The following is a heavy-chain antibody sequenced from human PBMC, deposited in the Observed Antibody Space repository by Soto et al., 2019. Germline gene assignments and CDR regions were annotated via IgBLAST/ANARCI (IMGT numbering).Heavy chain of an antibody. J-gene: IGHJ4*02. D-gene: IGHD3-16*01. CDR1: GGSISSGDYY. CDR2: IYYSGST. V-gene: IGHV4-30-4*01. CDR3: ALEPGGSGPGFDY. Sequence: PSETLSLTCTVSGGSISSGDYYWSWIRQPPGKGLEWIGYIYYSGSTYYNPSLKSRVTISVDTSKNQFSLKLSSVTAADTAVYYCALEPGGSGPGFDYWGQGTLVTVSS.